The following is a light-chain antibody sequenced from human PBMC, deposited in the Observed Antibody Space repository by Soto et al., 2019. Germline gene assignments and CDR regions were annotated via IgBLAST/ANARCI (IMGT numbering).Light chain of an antibody. J-gene: IGLJ1*01. Sequence: QSVLTQPPSVSGAPGQRVTISCTGGSSNIGEGYDVQWFQQLPGTAPKLLIHGNTNRPSRVPDRFSGSKSGTSASLAITGIRAVDEADYYCQSYDSSLSAYVFGTGTKLNVL. CDR2: GNT. CDR3: QSYDSSLSAYV. V-gene: IGLV1-40*01. CDR1: SSNIGEGYD.